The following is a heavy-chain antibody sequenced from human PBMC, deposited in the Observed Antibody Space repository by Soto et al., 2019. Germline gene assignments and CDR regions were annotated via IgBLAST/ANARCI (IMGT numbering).Heavy chain of an antibody. V-gene: IGHV4-59*08. CDR3: ARRWGAAVDY. CDR2: IYYSGST. CDR1: GGSISSYY. Sequence: QVQLQESGPGLVKPSETLSLTCTVSGGSISSYYWSWIRQPPGKGLEWIGYIYYSGSTNYNPSLKSRATITVDTSKNQFPLKLSSVTAADTAVYYCARRWGAAVDYWGQGTLVTVSS. D-gene: IGHD1-26*01. J-gene: IGHJ4*02.